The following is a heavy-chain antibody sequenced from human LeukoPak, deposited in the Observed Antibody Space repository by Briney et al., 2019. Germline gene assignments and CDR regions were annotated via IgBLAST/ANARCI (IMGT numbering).Heavy chain of an antibody. J-gene: IGHJ4*02. V-gene: IGHV3-23*01. CDR1: GFTFSSYS. CDR2: ISGSGGST. CDR3: AKDPLGDYVFDY. D-gene: IGHD4-17*01. Sequence: GGSLRLSCAASGFTFSSYSMMWVCQAPGKGLEWVSAISGSGGSTYYADSVKGRFTISRDNSKNTLYLQMNSLRAEDTAVYYCAKDPLGDYVFDYWGQGTLVTVSS.